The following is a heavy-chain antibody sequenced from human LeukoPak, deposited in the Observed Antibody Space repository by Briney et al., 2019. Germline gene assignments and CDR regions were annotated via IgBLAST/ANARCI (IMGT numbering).Heavy chain of an antibody. CDR1: GYTFTGYY. Sequence: ASVKVSCKASGYTFTGYYMHWVRQAPGQGLEWMGWINPNSGGTNYAQKFQGRVAITRDTSISTAYMELSRLRSDDTAVYYCARDPGGPPPIASIAARSYYYYYYMDVWGKGTTVTVSS. D-gene: IGHD6-6*01. J-gene: IGHJ6*03. V-gene: IGHV1-2*02. CDR3: ARDPGGPPPIASIAARSYYYYYYMDV. CDR2: INPNSGGT.